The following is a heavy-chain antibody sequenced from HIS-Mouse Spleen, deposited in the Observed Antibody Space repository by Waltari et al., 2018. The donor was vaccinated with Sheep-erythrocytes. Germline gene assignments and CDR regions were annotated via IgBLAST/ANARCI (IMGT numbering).Heavy chain of an antibody. Sequence: EVQLVESGGGLVKPGGSLRLSCAASVFTFSSYSMTGVRQAPGKGLEWVSSISSSSSYIYYADSVKGRFTISRDNAKNSLYLQMNSLRAEDTAVYYCARDSMGHDAFDIWGQGTMVTVSS. CDR1: VFTFSSYS. J-gene: IGHJ3*02. CDR2: ISSSSSYI. V-gene: IGHV3-21*01. CDR3: ARDSMGHDAFDI. D-gene: IGHD3-10*01.